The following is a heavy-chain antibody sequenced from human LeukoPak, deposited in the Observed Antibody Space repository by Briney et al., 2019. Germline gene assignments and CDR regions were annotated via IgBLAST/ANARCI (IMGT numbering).Heavy chain of an antibody. V-gene: IGHV3-30-3*01. Sequence: GGSLRLSCAASGFTFSSYAMHWVRQAPGKGLEWVAVISYDGSNKYYADSVKGRFTISRDKSKNTLYLQMNSLRAEDTAVYYCARDQGGSAARPSAFDIWGQGTMVTVSS. J-gene: IGHJ3*02. CDR2: ISYDGSNK. CDR1: GFTFSSYA. CDR3: ARDQGGSAARPSAFDI. D-gene: IGHD6-6*01.